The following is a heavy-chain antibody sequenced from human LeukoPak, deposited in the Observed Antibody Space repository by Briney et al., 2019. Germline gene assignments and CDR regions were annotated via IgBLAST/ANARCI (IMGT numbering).Heavy chain of an antibody. J-gene: IGHJ5*02. V-gene: IGHV3-53*01. CDR3: AKDRLRFLEWPRGDWFDP. CDR2: IYSGGNT. D-gene: IGHD3-3*01. CDR1: GFTVSNNF. Sequence: GGSLRLSCAASGFTVSNNFMNWVRQAPGKGLEWVSIIYSGGNTYYAESVKGRFTISRDNSKNTLYLQMNSLRADDTAVYYCAKDRLRFLEWPRGDWFDPWGQGTLVTVSS.